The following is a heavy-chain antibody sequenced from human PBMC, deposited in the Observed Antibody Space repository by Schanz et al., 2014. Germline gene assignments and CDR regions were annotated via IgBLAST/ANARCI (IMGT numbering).Heavy chain of an antibody. J-gene: IGHJ4*02. CDR2: ISAYNGHT. CDR3: ARDRDQWDGNYLDY. V-gene: IGHV1-18*01. CDR1: GYTFSSYG. D-gene: IGHD1-26*01. Sequence: QVQVVQSGAEVKKPGASVKVSCKTSGYTFSSYGITWVRQAPGQGLEWMGWISAYNGHTDYAQKLQGRVTLTTDTSTSTAYMELRSLTSDDSAVYYCARDRDQWDGNYLDYWGQGTLVTVSS.